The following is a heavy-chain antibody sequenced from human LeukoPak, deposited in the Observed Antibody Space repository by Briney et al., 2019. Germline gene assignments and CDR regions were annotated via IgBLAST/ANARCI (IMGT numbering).Heavy chain of an antibody. CDR3: ARGGIVVVPAAFPHYYYYYYMDV. D-gene: IGHD2-2*01. J-gene: IGHJ6*03. CDR2: ISAYNGNT. Sequence: GASVKVSCKASGYTFTSYGISWVRQAPGQGLEWMGWISAYNGNTNYAQKLQGRVTMTTDTSTSTAYMELRSLRSDDTAVYYCARGGIVVVPAAFPHYYYYYYMDVWGKGTTVTVSS. V-gene: IGHV1-18*01. CDR1: GYTFTSYG.